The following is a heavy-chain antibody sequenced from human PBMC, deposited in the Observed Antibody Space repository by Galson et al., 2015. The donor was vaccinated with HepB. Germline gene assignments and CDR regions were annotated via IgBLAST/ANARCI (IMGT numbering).Heavy chain of an antibody. CDR1: GFPFRRYA. D-gene: IGHD3-3*01. CDR3: ARGGTYYDFWSGYGL. Sequence: SLRLSCAASGFPFRRYAMSWVRQAPGKGLEWVSVTSDSGDSTNYADSVKGRFTISRDDSKNTLYLQMNSLRAEDTAVYYCARGGTYYDFWSGYGLWGQGTLVTVSS. V-gene: IGHV3-23*01. J-gene: IGHJ4*02. CDR2: TSDSGDST.